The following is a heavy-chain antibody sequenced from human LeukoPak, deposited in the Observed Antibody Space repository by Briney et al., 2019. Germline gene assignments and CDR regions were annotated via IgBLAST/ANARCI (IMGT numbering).Heavy chain of an antibody. CDR2: DNSDGSST. V-gene: IGHV3-74*01. CDR1: GFTFSSYW. Sequence: PGVSLRLSCAASGFTFSSYWMHWVRQAPGKGLVWVTRDNSDGSSTSCADSVKGRFTIPRDNARNTLYPQMNSLRAEDTAVYYCARGSQWLVPTIEYFQHWGQGTLVTV. D-gene: IGHD6-19*01. J-gene: IGHJ1*01. CDR3: ARGSQWLVPTIEYFQH.